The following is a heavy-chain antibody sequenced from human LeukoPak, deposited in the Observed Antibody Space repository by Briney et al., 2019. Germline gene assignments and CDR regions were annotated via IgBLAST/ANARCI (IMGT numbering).Heavy chain of an antibody. Sequence: GGSLRLSCAASGFTVSSNYMSWVRQAPGKGLEWVSVIYSGGSTYYADSVKGRFTISRDNSKNTLYLQMNSLRAEDTAVYYCARSAYGSGSYTSLGMYYFDYWGQGTLVTVSS. CDR3: ARSAYGSGSYTSLGMYYFDY. V-gene: IGHV3-66*01. D-gene: IGHD3-10*01. J-gene: IGHJ4*02. CDR1: GFTVSSNY. CDR2: IYSGGST.